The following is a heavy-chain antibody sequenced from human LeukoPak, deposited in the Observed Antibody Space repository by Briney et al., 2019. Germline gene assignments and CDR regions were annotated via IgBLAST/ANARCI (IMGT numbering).Heavy chain of an antibody. Sequence: SETLSLTCTVSGDSISTGPYYWNWIRQPAGKGLEWIGRISTRGTTLYNPSLKSRLTLSIDTSNNQFSLSLNSVTAADTAICYCARDLLRGVTGSWFEAFDIWGQGTMVTVSS. CDR2: ISTRGTT. CDR3: ARDLLRGVTGSWFEAFDI. CDR1: GDSISTGPYY. V-gene: IGHV4-61*02. D-gene: IGHD6-13*01. J-gene: IGHJ3*02.